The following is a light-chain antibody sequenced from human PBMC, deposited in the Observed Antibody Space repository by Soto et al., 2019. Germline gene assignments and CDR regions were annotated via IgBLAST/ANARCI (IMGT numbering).Light chain of an antibody. V-gene: IGKV3-15*01. CDR3: QQYNNWPRT. CDR1: QSVSSSY. CDR2: VAS. J-gene: IGKJ1*01. Sequence: EIVLTQSPGILSLSPGERATLSCRVCQSVSSSYLAWYQQIPGQAPRLLLAVASSRATGIPAWFSGSGSGTEFTLTISSPQSEDFAVYYCQQYNNWPRTFGQGTRVDI.